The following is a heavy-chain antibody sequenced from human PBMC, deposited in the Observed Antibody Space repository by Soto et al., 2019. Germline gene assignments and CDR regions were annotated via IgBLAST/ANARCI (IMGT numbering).Heavy chain of an antibody. D-gene: IGHD5-12*01. V-gene: IGHV4-59*12. Sequence: SETLSLTCSVSGGSISSDYWSWIRQPPGRGLEYIGYIYYSGSTYYNPSLRSRVTISVDTSKNQLSLKLSSVTAADTAVYYCARGIVATIWAGYYYYGMDVWGQGTTVTVSS. J-gene: IGHJ6*02. CDR3: ARGIVATIWAGYYYYGMDV. CDR2: IYYSGST. CDR1: GGSISSDY.